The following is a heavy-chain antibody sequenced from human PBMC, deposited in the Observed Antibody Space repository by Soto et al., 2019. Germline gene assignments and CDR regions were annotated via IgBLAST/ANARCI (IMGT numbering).Heavy chain of an antibody. CDR3: AIDHWLINDQGGLHFDY. V-gene: IGHV3-30-3*01. J-gene: IGHJ4*02. Sequence: QVQLVESGGGVVQPGRSLKLSCVAPEFTLTHYSVAWVRQAPGKGLEWVSVIWYDESNKFYADSVRGRFTMSRDNSKKTVYQQMNSLRADNTAVYYCAIDHWLINDQGGLHFDYWGQGTLVTVSS. D-gene: IGHD1-1*01. CDR2: IWYDESNK. CDR1: EFTLTHYS.